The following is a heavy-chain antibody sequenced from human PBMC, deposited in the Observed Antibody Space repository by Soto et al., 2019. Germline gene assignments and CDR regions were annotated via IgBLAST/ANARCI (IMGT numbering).Heavy chain of an antibody. CDR1: GYTFTGYA. CDR2: INAGNGNT. Sequence: QVQLVQSGAEEKKPGASVKVSCKASGYTFTGYAMHWVRQAPGQRLEWRGWINAGNGNTKYSQKFQGRVTISRDTSASTAYMELSSLRSEDTAVYYCASAVAVPADFDYWGQGTLVTVSS. D-gene: IGHD6-19*01. V-gene: IGHV1-3*05. J-gene: IGHJ4*02. CDR3: ASAVAVPADFDY.